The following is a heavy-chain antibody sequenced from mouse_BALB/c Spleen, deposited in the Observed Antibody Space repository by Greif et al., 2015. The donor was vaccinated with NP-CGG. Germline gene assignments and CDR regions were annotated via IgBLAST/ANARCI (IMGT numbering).Heavy chain of an antibody. CDR1: GFAFSSYD. CDR2: ISSGGGST. CDR3: ARQYGSSCFDY. D-gene: IGHD1-1*01. Sequence: EVHLVESGGGLVKPGGSLKLSCAASGFAFSSYDMSWVRQTPEKRLEWVAYISSGGGSTYYPDTVKGRFTISRDNAKNSLYLQMSSLKSEDTAMYCCARQYGSSCFDYWGQGTTRSVSS. J-gene: IGHJ2*01. V-gene: IGHV5-12-1*01.